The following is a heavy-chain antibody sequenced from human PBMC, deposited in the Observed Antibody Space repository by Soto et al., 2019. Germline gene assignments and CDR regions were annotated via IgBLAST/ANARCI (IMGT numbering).Heavy chain of an antibody. Sequence: XGSLRLSCAASGVTFTSYGMHWVRQAPGKGLEWMALILHDGSAEYYADSVKGRFTISRDNSKNTLYLQMNSLRAEDTAVYYCARSRDGYSFYFYYGMDGWGHGTTVTVSS. CDR1: GVTFTSYG. D-gene: IGHD4-4*01. V-gene: IGHV3-30*03. CDR3: ARSRDGYSFYFYYGMDG. J-gene: IGHJ6*02. CDR2: ILHDGSAE.